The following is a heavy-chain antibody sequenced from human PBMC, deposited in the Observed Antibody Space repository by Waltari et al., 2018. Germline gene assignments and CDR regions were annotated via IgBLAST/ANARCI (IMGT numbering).Heavy chain of an antibody. Sequence: QVQLQESGPGLVKPSETLSLTCTVSGGSISSYYWSWIRQPPGKGLEWIGYIYYSGSTNYNPSLKSRVTISVDTSKNQFSRKLSSVTAADTAVYYCARGAVAGTTVDYWGQGTLVTVSS. D-gene: IGHD6-19*01. V-gene: IGHV4-59*01. CDR2: IYYSGST. CDR1: GGSISSYY. J-gene: IGHJ4*02. CDR3: ARGAVAGTTVDY.